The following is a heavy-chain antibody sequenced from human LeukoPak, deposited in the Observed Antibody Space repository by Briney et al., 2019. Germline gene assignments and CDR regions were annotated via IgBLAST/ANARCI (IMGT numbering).Heavy chain of an antibody. D-gene: IGHD3-10*01. V-gene: IGHV1-8*01. CDR3: ARGRVTMVRGVTHNYGMDV. J-gene: IGHJ6*02. CDR1: GYTFTSYD. CDR2: MNPNSGNT. Sequence: ASVKVSCKPSGYTFTSYDINWVRQATRQGLEGMGWMNPNSGNTGYAQKFQGRVTMTRNTSLSTAYMELSSLRSEDTAVYYCARGRVTMVRGVTHNYGMDVWGQGTTVTVSS.